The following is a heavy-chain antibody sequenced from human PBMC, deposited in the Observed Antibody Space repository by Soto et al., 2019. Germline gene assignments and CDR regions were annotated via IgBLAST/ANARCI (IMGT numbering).Heavy chain of an antibody. D-gene: IGHD5-12*01. CDR1: GYTFTSYG. V-gene: IGHV1-18*01. Sequence: ASVKVSCKASGYTFTSYGISWVRQAPGQGLEWMGWISAYNGNTNYAQKLQGRVTMTTDTSTSTAYMELRSLRSDDTAVYYCARDRGYDPETYNWFDPWGQGTLVTSPQ. CDR2: ISAYNGNT. J-gene: IGHJ5*02. CDR3: ARDRGYDPETYNWFDP.